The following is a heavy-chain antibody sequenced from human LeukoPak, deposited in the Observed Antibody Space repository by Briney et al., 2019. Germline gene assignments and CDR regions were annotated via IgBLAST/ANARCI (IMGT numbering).Heavy chain of an antibody. CDR1: GFTFSSYA. Sequence: PGGSLRLSCAASGFTFSSYAMSWVRQAPGKGLEWVSASSGSGGSTYYTDSVKGRFTISRDTSKSTLFLQMNSLRAGDTTVYYCAKGFFDQLRTFDYWGQGILVTVSS. V-gene: IGHV3-23*01. J-gene: IGHJ4*02. CDR2: SSGSGGST. D-gene: IGHD2-2*01. CDR3: AKGFFDQLRTFDY.